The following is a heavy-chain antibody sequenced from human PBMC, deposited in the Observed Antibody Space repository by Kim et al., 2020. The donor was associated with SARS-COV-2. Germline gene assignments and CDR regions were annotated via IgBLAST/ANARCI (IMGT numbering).Heavy chain of an antibody. CDR1: GFSFSDYW. D-gene: IGHD7-27*01. CDR3: ATDLNWEAY. V-gene: IGHV3-7*03. CDR2: IKPDGSEI. J-gene: IGHJ4*02. Sequence: GGSLRLSCEVSGFSFSDYWMTWVRQAQGKGLESVANIKPDGSEIYYMDSVRGRFTISRDNAKRSLYLHMTSLRAEDTALYYCATDLNWEAYWGQGTLVTV.